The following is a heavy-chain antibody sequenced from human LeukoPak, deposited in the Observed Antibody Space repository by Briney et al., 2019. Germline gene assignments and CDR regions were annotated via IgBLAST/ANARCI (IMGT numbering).Heavy chain of an antibody. CDR3: ARGRSGYGPFDAFDI. V-gene: IGHV3-23*01. D-gene: IGHD3-22*01. CDR2: ISGSGVNT. Sequence: PGGSLRLSCTASGYTFSSYSMTWVRHAPGKGLEWVSAISGSGVNTYYADSVKGRFAASRGNSKNTLYLQMNSLRAEDTAVYYCARGRSGYGPFDAFDIWGQGTWVTVSS. CDR1: GYTFSSYS. J-gene: IGHJ3*02.